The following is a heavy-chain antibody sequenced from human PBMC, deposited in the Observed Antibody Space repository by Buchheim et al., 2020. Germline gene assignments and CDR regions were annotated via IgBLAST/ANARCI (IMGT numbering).Heavy chain of an antibody. CDR3: ARGGGSGKLDY. D-gene: IGHD5-24*01. CDR1: GFIFSNYW. CDR2: IYSDGTNT. J-gene: IGHJ4*01. Sequence: EVQLVESGGGLVQPGGSLRLSCAASGFIFSNYWMHWVRQAPGKGLVWVSLIYSDGTNTNYADSVKGRITISRDNAKSTLYLQMNSLRAEDTAVYYCARGGGSGKLDYWGHG. V-gene: IGHV3-74*01.